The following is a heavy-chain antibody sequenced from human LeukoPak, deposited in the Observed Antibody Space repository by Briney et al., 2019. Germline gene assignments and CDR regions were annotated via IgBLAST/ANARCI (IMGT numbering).Heavy chain of an antibody. CDR1: GGTFSSYT. CDR3: ARDFPRPDYYGSGSQPFDY. V-gene: IGHV1-69*04. Sequence: SVKVSCKSSGGTFSSYTISWVRQAPGQGLEWMGRIIPILGIANYAQKFQGRVTITADKSTSTAYMELSSLGSEDTAVYYCARDFPRPDYYGSGSQPFDYWGQETLVTVSS. D-gene: IGHD3-10*01. J-gene: IGHJ4*02. CDR2: IIPILGIA.